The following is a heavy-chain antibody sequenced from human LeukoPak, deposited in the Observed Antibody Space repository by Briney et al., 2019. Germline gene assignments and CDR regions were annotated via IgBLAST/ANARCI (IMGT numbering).Heavy chain of an antibody. V-gene: IGHV3-21*01. CDR1: GFTFSSYS. D-gene: IGHD3-10*01. Sequence: GGPLRLSCAASGFTFSSYSMNWVRQAPGKGLEWVSSISSSSSYIYYADSVKGRFTISRDNAKNSLYLQMNSLRAEDTAVYYCARGEVRGVIIDYWGQGTLVTVSS. CDR3: ARGEVRGVIIDY. CDR2: ISSSSSYI. J-gene: IGHJ4*02.